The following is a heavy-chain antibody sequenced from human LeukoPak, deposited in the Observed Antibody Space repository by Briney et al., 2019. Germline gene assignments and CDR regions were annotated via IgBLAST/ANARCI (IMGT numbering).Heavy chain of an antibody. V-gene: IGHV1-69*04. J-gene: IGHJ4*02. D-gene: IGHD4-17*01. CDR3: ARDLIRVYGDFGGVY. CDR1: GGTFSSYT. CDR2: IIPIFGVA. Sequence: SVKVSCMASGGTFSSYTISWVRQAPGQGLEWMGRIIPIFGVANYAQKFQGRVTITADKSTSTAYMELSSLRSEDTAVYYCARDLIRVYGDFGGVYWGQGTLVTVSS.